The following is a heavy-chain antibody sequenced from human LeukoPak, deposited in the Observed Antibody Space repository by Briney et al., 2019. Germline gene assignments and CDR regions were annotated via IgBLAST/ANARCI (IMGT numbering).Heavy chain of an antibody. V-gene: IGHV1-18*01. CDR1: GYDFTSVG. CDR2: ISPYNGNT. D-gene: IGHD6-19*01. Sequence: GASVKVSCKASGYDFTSVGITWVRQAPGQGLEWMGWISPYNGNTRYVQKLQCRVTMTTDTSTSTAYTELRSLRFDDTAVYYCARAGSGSGWYFDYWGQGTLVTVSA. CDR3: ARAGSGSGWYFDY. J-gene: IGHJ4*02.